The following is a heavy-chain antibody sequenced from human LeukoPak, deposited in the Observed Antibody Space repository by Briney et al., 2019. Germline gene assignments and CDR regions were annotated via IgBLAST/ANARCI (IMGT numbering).Heavy chain of an antibody. CDR3: AELGITMIGGV. Sequence: GGSLRLSCAASGFTFSTYAMNWVRQAPGKGLEWVSYISSSGSTIYYADSVKGRFTISRDNAKNSLYLQMNSLRAEDTAVYYCAELGITMIGGVWGKGTTVTISS. D-gene: IGHD3-10*02. V-gene: IGHV3-48*03. CDR1: GFTFSTYA. CDR2: ISSSGSTI. J-gene: IGHJ6*04.